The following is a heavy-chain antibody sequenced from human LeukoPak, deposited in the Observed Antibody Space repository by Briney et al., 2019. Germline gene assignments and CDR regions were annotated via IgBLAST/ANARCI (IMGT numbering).Heavy chain of an antibody. D-gene: IGHD3-10*01. Sequence: ASVKVSCKASGYTFTGYYMHWVRQAPGQGLEWMGWINPNSGGTNYAQKFKGRVTMTRDTSISTAYMELSRLRSDDTAVYYCARGAMVRGVIRYYYGMDVWGQGTTVTVSS. J-gene: IGHJ6*02. CDR1: GYTFTGYY. V-gene: IGHV1-2*02. CDR3: ARGAMVRGVIRYYYGMDV. CDR2: INPNSGGT.